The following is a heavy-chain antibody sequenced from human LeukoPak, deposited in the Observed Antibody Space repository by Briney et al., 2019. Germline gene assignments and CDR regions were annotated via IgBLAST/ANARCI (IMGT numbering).Heavy chain of an antibody. J-gene: IGHJ4*02. CDR1: GFTLCRYS. CDR2: ISGSSGTR. Sequence: PGGSLRLSCAASGFTLCRYSMNCLRQAPGKGLEWVSYISGSSGTRYYADSVKGRFTISRANAKNSLYLQMNSLRAEDTAVYYCARAPYTSGWYRGDNDCWGQGTLVTVSS. V-gene: IGHV3-48*01. CDR3: ARAPYTSGWYRGDNDC. D-gene: IGHD6-13*01.